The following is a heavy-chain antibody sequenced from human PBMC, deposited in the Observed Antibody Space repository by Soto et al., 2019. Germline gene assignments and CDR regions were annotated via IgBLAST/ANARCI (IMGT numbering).Heavy chain of an antibody. D-gene: IGHD6-19*01. Sequence: LGESLKISCKGSGYSFTSYWIGWVRQMPGKGLEWMGIIYPGDSDTRYSPSFQGQVTISADKSISTAYLQWSSLKASDTAMYYCARHKLIAVAGTANDAFDIWGQGTMVTVSS. CDR1: GYSFTSYW. V-gene: IGHV5-51*01. CDR3: ARHKLIAVAGTANDAFDI. J-gene: IGHJ3*02. CDR2: IYPGDSDT.